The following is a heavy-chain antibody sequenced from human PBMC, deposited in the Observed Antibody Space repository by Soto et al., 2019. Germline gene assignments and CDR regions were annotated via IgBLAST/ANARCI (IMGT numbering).Heavy chain of an antibody. D-gene: IGHD2-15*01. J-gene: IGHJ6*02. Sequence: SETLSLTCTVSGGSISSYYWSWIRQPPGKGLEWIGYIYYSGSTNYNPSLKIRVTISVDTSKNQFSLKLSSVTAADTAVYYCAREGCSGGSCYGSYYYYGMDVWGQGTTVTVSS. V-gene: IGHV4-59*01. CDR3: AREGCSGGSCYGSYYYYGMDV. CDR2: IYYSGST. CDR1: GGSISSYY.